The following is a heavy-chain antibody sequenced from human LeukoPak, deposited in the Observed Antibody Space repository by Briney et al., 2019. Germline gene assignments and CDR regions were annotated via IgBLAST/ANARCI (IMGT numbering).Heavy chain of an antibody. CDR2: ISDGGGTT. J-gene: IGHJ3*02. Sequence: PGGSLRLSCAASGFTFSSHAMNWVRQAPGKGLEWVSAISDGGGTTFYADSVKGRFAISRDNSKNTLFLQMNSLRAEDTALYYCAKRPSSSTTGSASAFDIWGQGTMVTVSS. V-gene: IGHV3-23*01. CDR1: GFTFSSHA. D-gene: IGHD2-2*01. CDR3: AKRPSSSTTGSASAFDI.